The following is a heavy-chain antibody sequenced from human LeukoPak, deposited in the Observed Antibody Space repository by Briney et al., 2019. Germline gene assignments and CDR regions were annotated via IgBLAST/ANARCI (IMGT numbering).Heavy chain of an antibody. CDR3: ARVTSSTWLIDH. CDR2: IYSSGST. J-gene: IGHJ4*02. CDR1: GGSFSGYY. D-gene: IGHD6-13*01. Sequence: NPSETLSLTCAVYGGSFSGYYWSWIRQPPGKGLEWIGYIYSSGSTEYNHSLKSRVTISVDTSKNQVSLKLNSVTAADTAVYYCARVTSSTWLIDHWGQGTLVTVSS. V-gene: IGHV4-34*11.